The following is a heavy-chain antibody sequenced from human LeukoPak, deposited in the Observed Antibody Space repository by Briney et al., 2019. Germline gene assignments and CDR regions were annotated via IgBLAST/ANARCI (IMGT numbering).Heavy chain of an antibody. D-gene: IGHD6-13*01. J-gene: IGHJ5*01. V-gene: IGHV3-13*01. CDR2: IAPAHDS. CDR3: ARGGYRSSSTGIDS. CDR1: GFTFSSYG. Sequence: GGSLRLSCAASGFTFSSYGMHWVRQAAGQPLEWVSGIAPAHDSYYADSVKGRFTISREDAKNSLYLQMNNLTPGDTAVYYCARGGYRSSSTGIDSWGQGTLVIVST.